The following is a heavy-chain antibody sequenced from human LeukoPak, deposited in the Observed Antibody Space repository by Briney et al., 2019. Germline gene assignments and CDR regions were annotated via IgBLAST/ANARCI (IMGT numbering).Heavy chain of an antibody. CDR1: GFPFSKSW. CDR3: AEGNSLDV. CDR2: IKSDGSGV. Sequence: GGSLRLSCAVSGFPFSKSWMYWVRQAPGKGLEGVANIKSDGSGVSYGDSVKGRFIISRDNAMNSLYLQMNSLRVEDTAVYFCAEGNSLDVWGKGTAVTVSS. D-gene: IGHD1/OR15-1a*01. J-gene: IGHJ6*04. V-gene: IGHV3-7*03.